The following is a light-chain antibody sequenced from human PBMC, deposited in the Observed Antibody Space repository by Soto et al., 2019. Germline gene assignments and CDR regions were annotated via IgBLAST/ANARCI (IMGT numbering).Light chain of an antibody. Sequence: IVMTQSPATLSVSPGERATLSCRASQSVSSNLAWYQQKPGQAPRLLIYGASTRATGIPARFSGSGTGTDFTLTISSLQSEDFAVYYCQQYNNWRGTFGQGTKVDIK. J-gene: IGKJ1*01. CDR1: QSVSSN. CDR2: GAS. V-gene: IGKV3-15*01. CDR3: QQYNNWRGT.